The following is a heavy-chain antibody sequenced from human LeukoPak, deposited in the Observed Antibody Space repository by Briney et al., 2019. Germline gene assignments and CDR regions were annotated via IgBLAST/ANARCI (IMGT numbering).Heavy chain of an antibody. CDR2: TSSNGGST. V-gene: IGHV3-64D*06. CDR1: GFTFSSYA. CDR3: VKSQPGIAAAGPFDY. Sequence: GGSLRLSCSASGFTFSSYAMHWVRQAPGKGLEYVSATSSNGGSTYYADSVKGRFTISRDNSKNTLYLQMSSLRAEDTAVYYCVKSQPGIAAAGPFDYWGQGTLVTVSS. D-gene: IGHD6-13*01. J-gene: IGHJ4*02.